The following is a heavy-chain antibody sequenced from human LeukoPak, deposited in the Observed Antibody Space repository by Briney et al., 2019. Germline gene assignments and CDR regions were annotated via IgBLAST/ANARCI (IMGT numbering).Heavy chain of an antibody. CDR3: ARDGITCTRDY. D-gene: IGHD1-7*01. CDR2: IDEHGFKT. CDR1: GFIFRSYW. Sequence: QAGGSLRLSCAASGFIFRSYWMVWVRQAPGKGLEWVASIDEHGFKTYYAASVTCLFTISKDTAKNSLDLQMNSLRAEDTAVYYCARDGITCTRDYWGQGALVTVSS. V-gene: IGHV3-7*01. J-gene: IGHJ4*02.